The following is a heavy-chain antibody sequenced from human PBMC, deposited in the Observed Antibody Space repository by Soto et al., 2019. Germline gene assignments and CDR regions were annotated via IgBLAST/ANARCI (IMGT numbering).Heavy chain of an antibody. V-gene: IGHV1-3*01. Sequence: QVQLVQSGVEVKKPGASVKVSCKASGYTFTSYAMHWVRQAPGQRLEWMGWINAGNGNTKYSQKFQGRVTITRDTSASTAYMELSSLRSEDTAVYYCARDLLGAVAGKEDYWGQGTLVTVSS. CDR3: ARDLLGAVAGKEDY. D-gene: IGHD6-19*01. CDR1: GYTFTSYA. J-gene: IGHJ4*02. CDR2: INAGNGNT.